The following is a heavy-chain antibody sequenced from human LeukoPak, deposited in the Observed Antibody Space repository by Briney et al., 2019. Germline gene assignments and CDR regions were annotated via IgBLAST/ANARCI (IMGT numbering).Heavy chain of an antibody. J-gene: IGHJ5*02. V-gene: IGHV3-7*01. CDR2: IKEDGSEK. CDR1: GFTFSSYG. CDR3: VYGGSYYVA. Sequence: PGGSLRLSCAASGFTFSSYGMSWVRQAPGKGLELVANIKEDGSEKYYVDSVKGRFTISRDNAKNSLYLQMNSLRAEDTALYYCVYGGSYYVAWGQGTLVTVSS. D-gene: IGHD1-26*01.